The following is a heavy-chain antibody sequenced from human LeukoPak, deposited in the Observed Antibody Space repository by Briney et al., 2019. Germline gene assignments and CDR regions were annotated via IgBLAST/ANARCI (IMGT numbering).Heavy chain of an antibody. D-gene: IGHD6-13*01. CDR2: IYYSGST. J-gene: IGHJ4*02. Sequence: SETLSLTCTVSGGSISSSSYYWGWIRQPPGKGLEWIAYIYYSGSTNYNPSLKSRVTISVDTSKNQFSLRLNSVTAADTAVYYCARGHSGSLDPFDYWGRGTLVTVSS. CDR3: ARGHSGSLDPFDY. V-gene: IGHV4-61*05. CDR1: GGSISSSSYY.